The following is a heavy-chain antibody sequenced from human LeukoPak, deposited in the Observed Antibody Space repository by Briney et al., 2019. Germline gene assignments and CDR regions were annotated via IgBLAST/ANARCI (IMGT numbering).Heavy chain of an antibody. CDR2: ISSSSSTI. D-gene: IGHD4-23*01. Sequence: GGSLRLSCAASGFDFSRYTMTWVRQAPGKGLEWLSYISSSSSTIYYADSVKGRFTISRDNAKKSLYLQMNSLRDEESAVYYCARGPPVVTRLYYFDYWGQGTLVTVSS. CDR1: GFDFSRYT. CDR3: ARGPPVVTRLYYFDY. V-gene: IGHV3-48*02. J-gene: IGHJ4*02.